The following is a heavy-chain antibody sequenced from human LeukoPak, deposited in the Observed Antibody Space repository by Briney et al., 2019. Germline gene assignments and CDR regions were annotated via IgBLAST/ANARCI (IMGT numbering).Heavy chain of an antibody. V-gene: IGHV4-59*01. J-gene: IGHJ4*02. Sequence: SETLSLTCTVSGGSISNKYWSWIRQPPGKGLEWIGYIYYSGSTNYNPSLKSRVTISVDTSKNQFSLKLSSVTAADTAVYYCARAVGYYYDSSGYYGPTNGIDYWGQGTLVTVSS. CDR1: GGSISNKY. CDR3: ARAVGYYYDSSGYYGPTNGIDY. D-gene: IGHD3-22*01. CDR2: IYYSGST.